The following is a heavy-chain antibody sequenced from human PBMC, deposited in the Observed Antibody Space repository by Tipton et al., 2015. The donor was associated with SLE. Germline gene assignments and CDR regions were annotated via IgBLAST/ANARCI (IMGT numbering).Heavy chain of an antibody. V-gene: IGHV4-59*01. CDR2: IYYDGST. CDR1: GGSISSYY. J-gene: IGHJ5*02. CDR3: ARLLVAAGTTWFDP. Sequence: LRLSCTVSGGSISSYYWSWIRQPPGKGLEWIGYIYYDGSTNYNPTLKSRVTISVDTSKNKFSLKLNSMTAADTAVYYCARLLVAAGTTWFDPWGQGTLVTVSS. D-gene: IGHD6-13*01.